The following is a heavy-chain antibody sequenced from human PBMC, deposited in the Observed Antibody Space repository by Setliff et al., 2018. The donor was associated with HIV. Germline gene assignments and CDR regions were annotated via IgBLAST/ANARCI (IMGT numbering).Heavy chain of an antibody. CDR2: IRSDGSDM. CDR3: ARLVPFNYGGHSGYFDY. V-gene: IGHV3-33*08. D-gene: IGHD4-17*01. J-gene: IGHJ4*02. CDR1: GFTFSNYG. Sequence: GGSLRLSCGASGFTFSNYGMQWVRQAPGKGLEWVAVIRSDGSDMSYADSVKGRFTISRDNSKSTLYLQMNSLRDEDTALYYCARLVPFNYGGHSGYFDYWGQGTLVTVSS.